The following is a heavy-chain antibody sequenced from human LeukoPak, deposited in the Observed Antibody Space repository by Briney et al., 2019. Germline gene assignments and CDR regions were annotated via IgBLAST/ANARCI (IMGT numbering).Heavy chain of an antibody. Sequence: PGGSLRLSCAASGFTFSSYSMNWVRQAPGKGLEWVSSISSSSSYIYYADSVKGRFTISRDNAKNSLYLQMNSLRAEDTAVYYCARENQLLEAPGYWGQGTLVTVSS. CDR3: ARENQLLEAPGY. V-gene: IGHV3-21*01. CDR1: GFTFSSYS. D-gene: IGHD2-2*01. J-gene: IGHJ4*02. CDR2: ISSSSSYI.